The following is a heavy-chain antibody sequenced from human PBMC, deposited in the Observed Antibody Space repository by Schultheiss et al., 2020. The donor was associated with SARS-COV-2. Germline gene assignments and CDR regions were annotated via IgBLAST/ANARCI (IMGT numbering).Heavy chain of an antibody. V-gene: IGHV3-23*01. Sequence: GGPLRLSCAASGFTFSSYAMSWVRQAPGKGLEWVSAISGSGGSTYYADSVKGRFTISRDNAKNSLYLQMNSLRAEDTAVYYCARDKSSYYYYYGMDVWGQGTTVTVSS. CDR2: ISGSGGST. J-gene: IGHJ6*02. CDR1: GFTFSSYA. CDR3: ARDKSSYYYYYGMDV.